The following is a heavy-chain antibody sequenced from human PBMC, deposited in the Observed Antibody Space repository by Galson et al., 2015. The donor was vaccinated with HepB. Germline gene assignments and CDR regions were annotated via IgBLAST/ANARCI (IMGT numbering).Heavy chain of an antibody. D-gene: IGHD6-13*01. J-gene: IGHJ4*02. CDR1: GYTFTSYA. CDR3: AREGSSWTFDY. V-gene: IGHV1-3*01. Sequence: SVKVSCKASGYTFTSYAMHWVRQAPGQRLEWMGWVNAGNGNTKYSQKFQGRVTITRDTSASTAYMELSSLRSEDTAVYYCAREGSSWTFDYWGQGTLVTVSS. CDR2: VNAGNGNT.